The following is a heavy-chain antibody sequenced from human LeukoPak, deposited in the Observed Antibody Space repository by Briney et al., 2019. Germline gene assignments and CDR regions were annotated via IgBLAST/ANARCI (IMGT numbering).Heavy chain of an antibody. V-gene: IGHV3-15*01. D-gene: IGHD2-21*02. CDR3: PTDLVVVTAPFDY. CDR2: IKSKTDGGTT. CDR1: GFTFSNAW. Sequence: GGSLRLSCAASGFTFSNAWMSWVRQAPGKGLEWVGRIKSKTDGGTTDYAAPVKGRFTISRDDSKNTLYLQMNSLKTEDTAVYYFPTDLVVVTAPFDYWGQGTLVTVSS. J-gene: IGHJ4*02.